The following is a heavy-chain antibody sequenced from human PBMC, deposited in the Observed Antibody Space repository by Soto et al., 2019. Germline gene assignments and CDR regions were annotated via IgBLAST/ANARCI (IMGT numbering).Heavy chain of an antibody. CDR1: GASITGSSY. V-gene: IGHV4-4*07. D-gene: IGHD2-8*02. J-gene: IGHJ4*02. Sequence: ETLSLTCTVSGASITGSSYWSWIRQPAGKGLEWIGRFSLSGTTSYNPSLRSRVTMSADVSKNQFSLRLTSVTAADTALYYCARGMTPPGAPAWYYFDSWGQGTPVTVSS. CDR3: ARGMTPPGAPAWYYFDS. CDR2: FSLSGTT.